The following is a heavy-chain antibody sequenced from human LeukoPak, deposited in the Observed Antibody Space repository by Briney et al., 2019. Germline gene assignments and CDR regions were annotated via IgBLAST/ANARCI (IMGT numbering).Heavy chain of an antibody. Sequence: GESLKISCQGSGYSFTTYWIAWVRPMPGKGLEWMGIIYTGDSETRYSPSFQGQVTISADKSISTAYLQWSSLKASDTAMYYCARRYGSGSLGFWGQGTLVTVSS. J-gene: IGHJ4*02. CDR3: ARRYGSGSLGF. D-gene: IGHD3-10*01. CDR2: IYTGDSET. V-gene: IGHV5-51*01. CDR1: GYSFTTYW.